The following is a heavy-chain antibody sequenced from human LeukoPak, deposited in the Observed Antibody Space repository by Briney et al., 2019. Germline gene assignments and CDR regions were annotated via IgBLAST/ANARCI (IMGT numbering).Heavy chain of an antibody. D-gene: IGHD3-3*02. CDR2: IYNSGTT. CDR3: ARGTIFGVVTTFDY. V-gene: IGHV4-59*08. J-gene: IGHJ4*02. Sequence: SETLSLTCTVSGDSISTYYWSWIRQPPGMGLEWICYIYNSGTTDYNPSLKSRVTMSVDTSINQFSLKLDSVTAADTAVYYFARGTIFGVVTTFDYWGQGTLVTVSS. CDR1: GDSISTYY.